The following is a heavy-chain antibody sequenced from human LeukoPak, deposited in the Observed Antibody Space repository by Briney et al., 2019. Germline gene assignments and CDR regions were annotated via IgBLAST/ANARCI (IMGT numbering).Heavy chain of an antibody. Sequence: SQTLSLTCAVSGGSISSGGYSWSWIRQPPGKGLEWIGYIYHSGSTYYNPSLKSRVTISVDRSKNQFSLKLSSVTAADTAVYYCARVIDDWLDPWGQGTLVTVSS. J-gene: IGHJ5*02. CDR3: ARVIDDWLDP. D-gene: IGHD2-21*01. CDR2: IYHSGST. V-gene: IGHV4-30-2*01. CDR1: GGSISSGGYS.